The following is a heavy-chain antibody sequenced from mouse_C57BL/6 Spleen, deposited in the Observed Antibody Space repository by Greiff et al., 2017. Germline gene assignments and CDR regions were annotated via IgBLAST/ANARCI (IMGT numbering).Heavy chain of an antibody. Sequence: EVNLVESEGGLVQPGSSMKLSCTASGFTFSDYYMAWVRQVPEKGLEWVANIIYDGSSTYYLDSLKSRFLISRDNAKNILYLKMSSLKSKDTTTYYCARDQYYGSSYYCYIDVWGTGTTVTVSS. D-gene: IGHD1-1*01. CDR2: IIYDGSST. CDR1: GFTFSDYY. V-gene: IGHV5-16*01. J-gene: IGHJ1*03. CDR3: ARDQYYGSSYYCYIDV.